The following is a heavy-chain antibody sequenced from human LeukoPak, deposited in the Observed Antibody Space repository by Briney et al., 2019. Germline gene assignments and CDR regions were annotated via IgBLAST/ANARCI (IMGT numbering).Heavy chain of an antibody. CDR2: IIPIFGTA. CDR1: GGTFSSYA. D-gene: IGHD3-22*01. V-gene: IGHV1-69*05. J-gene: IGHJ4*02. CDR3: ARAEFYYDSSGYYLDY. Sequence: SVKVSCKASGGTFSSYAISWVRQAPGQGLEWMGRIIPIFGTANYAQKFQGRVTITTDESTSTAYMELSSLRSEDTAVYYCARAEFYYDSSGYYLDYWGQGTLVTVSS.